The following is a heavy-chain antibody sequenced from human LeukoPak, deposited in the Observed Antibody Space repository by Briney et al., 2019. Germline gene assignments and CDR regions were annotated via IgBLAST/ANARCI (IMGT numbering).Heavy chain of an antibody. Sequence: PSETLSLTCTVSGGSISSYYWSWIRQPAGKGLEWIGRIYTSGSTNYNPSPKSRVTMSVDTSKNQFSLKLSSVTAADTAVYYCARYDYGGLYWYFDLWGRGTLVTVSS. V-gene: IGHV4-4*07. J-gene: IGHJ2*01. CDR1: GGSISSYY. D-gene: IGHD4-23*01. CDR3: ARYDYGGLYWYFDL. CDR2: IYTSGST.